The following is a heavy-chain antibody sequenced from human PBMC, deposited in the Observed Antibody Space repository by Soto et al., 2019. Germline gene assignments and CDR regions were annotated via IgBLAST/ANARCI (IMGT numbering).Heavy chain of an antibody. V-gene: IGHV3-48*03. J-gene: IGHJ4*02. CDR2: IFTTGTTI. Sequence: GGSLRLSCVASGFTFSSYSTVWVRQAPGKGLEWVSYIFTTGTTIYYADSVKGRFTVSRDNAKNSVFLLLNSLRAEDTAVYYCARDKDWAFDYWGQGTPVTV. CDR3: ARDKDWAFDY. CDR1: GFTFSSYS. D-gene: IGHD3-9*01.